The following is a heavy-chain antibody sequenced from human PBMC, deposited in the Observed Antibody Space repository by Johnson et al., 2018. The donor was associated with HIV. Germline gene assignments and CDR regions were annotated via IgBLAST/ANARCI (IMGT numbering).Heavy chain of an antibody. CDR1: GFPFSSYA. CDR3: ARGGYGEVFDI. CDR2: MRQGSET. J-gene: IGHJ3*02. V-gene: IGHV3-7*03. D-gene: IGHD4-17*01. Sequence: VQLVESGGGVVQPGRSLRLSCAASGFPFSSYAMHWVRQAPGKGLQWVATMRQGSETKYADSVKGRFTISRDNAKNSLYLQMNSLRAEDTAGYYCARGGYGEVFDIWGQGTMVTVSS.